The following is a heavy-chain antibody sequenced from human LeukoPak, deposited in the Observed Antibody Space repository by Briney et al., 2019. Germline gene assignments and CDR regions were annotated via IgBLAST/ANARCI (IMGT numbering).Heavy chain of an antibody. Sequence: SETLSLTCSVSGGSLSSYYWTWIRQPPGKGLEYIGYIYTSGSTNFNPSLKSRVTLSVDTSKKQFSLKLSSVTAADTSVYYCARRAAAGTSPFYYWGQGTLVTFAS. V-gene: IGHV4-4*09. J-gene: IGHJ4*02. D-gene: IGHD6-13*01. CDR3: ARRAAAGTSPFYY. CDR1: GGSLSSYY. CDR2: IYTSGST.